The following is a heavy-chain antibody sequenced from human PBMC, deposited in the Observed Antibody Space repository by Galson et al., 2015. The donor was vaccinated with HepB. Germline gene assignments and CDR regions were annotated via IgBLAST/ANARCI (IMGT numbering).Heavy chain of an antibody. Sequence: SLRLSCAASGFTFSSYSMNWVRQAPGKGLEWVSYISSSSSTIYYADSVKGRFTISRDNAKNSLYLQMNSLRDEDTAVYYCAREEYDILTGFGGYDYWGQGTLVTVSS. V-gene: IGHV3-48*02. J-gene: IGHJ4*02. CDR3: AREEYDILTGFGGYDY. D-gene: IGHD3-9*01. CDR1: GFTFSSYS. CDR2: ISSSSSTI.